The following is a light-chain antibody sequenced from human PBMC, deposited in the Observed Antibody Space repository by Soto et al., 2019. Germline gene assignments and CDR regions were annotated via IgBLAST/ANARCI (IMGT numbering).Light chain of an antibody. V-gene: IGLV2-14*03. CDR3: SSYISTSTLNV. J-gene: IGLJ1*01. CDR1: SSDVGGYNY. Sequence: QSVLTQPASVSGSPGHSITISCSGTSSDVGGYNYVSWYQQHPGKAPKLMIYDVSNRPSGVSNRFSGSKSGNTASLTIPGLQAEDEADYYCSSYISTSTLNVFGTGTKLTVL. CDR2: DVS.